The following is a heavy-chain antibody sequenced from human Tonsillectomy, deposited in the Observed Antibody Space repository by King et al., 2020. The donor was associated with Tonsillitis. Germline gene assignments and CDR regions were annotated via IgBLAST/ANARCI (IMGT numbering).Heavy chain of an antibody. V-gene: IGHV4-39*01. D-gene: IGHD2-21*02. CDR3: ARKVVTAIESACRFDY. CDR1: GGSISSSSYY. J-gene: IGHJ4*02. CDR2: IYYSWST. Sequence: QLQESGPGLVKPSETLSLTCTVSGGSISSSSYYWGWIRQPPGKGLEWIGSIYYSWSTYYNPSLKSRVTISVDTSKNQFSLKLSCVTAAYTAVYYCARKVVTAIESACRFDYWGQGTLVTVSS.